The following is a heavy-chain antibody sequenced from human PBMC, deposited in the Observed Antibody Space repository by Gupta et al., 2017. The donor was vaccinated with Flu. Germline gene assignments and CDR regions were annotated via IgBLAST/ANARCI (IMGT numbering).Heavy chain of an antibody. V-gene: IGHV3-33*01. D-gene: IGHD1-7*01. CDR3: ARWNGTERTGYYSDY. CDR2: VRHDGGDK. Sequence: QVQLVESGGGVVQSGRSLRLSCAASGFTFSNYGLPWVRQAPGRGLEWVAVVRHDGGDKYYADSVKGRFTISKDNSMNTLYLQMNSLRAEDTALYYCARWNGTERTGYYSDYWGQGTLVSVSS. CDR1: GFTFSNYG. J-gene: IGHJ4*02.